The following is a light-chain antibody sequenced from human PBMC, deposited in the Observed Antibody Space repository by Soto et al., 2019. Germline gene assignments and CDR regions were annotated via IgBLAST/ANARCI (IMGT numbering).Light chain of an antibody. CDR3: QHSKTNSLPIT. V-gene: IGKV1-12*01. CDR2: TAS. CDR1: QGISTS. J-gene: IGKJ5*01. Sequence: DSQMTQSPSSVSASVGDRVSIACRAIQGISTSLAWYQQKPGAAPKLLMYTASSLQDGVPSRFSGSGSGTDFTLTISSLQPEDFATYYCQHSKTNSLPITFGQGTRMEIK.